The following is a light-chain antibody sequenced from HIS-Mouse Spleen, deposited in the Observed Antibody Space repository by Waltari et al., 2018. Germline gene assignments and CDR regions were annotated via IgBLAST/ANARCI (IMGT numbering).Light chain of an antibody. Sequence: AIRMTQSPSSLSASTGDRVTITCRASQGISSYLAWYPQKPGKAPKLLIYAASTLQSGVPSRFSGSGSGTDFTLTISCLQSEDFATYYCQQYYSYPWTFGQGTKVEIK. V-gene: IGKV1-8*01. CDR2: AAS. CDR3: QQYYSYPWT. J-gene: IGKJ1*01. CDR1: QGISSY.